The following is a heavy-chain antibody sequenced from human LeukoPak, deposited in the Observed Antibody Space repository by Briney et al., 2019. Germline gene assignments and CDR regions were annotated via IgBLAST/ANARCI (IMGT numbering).Heavy chain of an antibody. CDR3: ARQGVVVPGDFDH. J-gene: IGHJ4*02. CDR2: INPNSGGT. CDR1: GYTFTGYY. Sequence: ASVKVSCKASGYTFTGYYMHWVRQAPGQGLEWMGWINPNSGGTNYAQKFQGWVTMTRDTSTSTAYMELSRLRSDDTAVYYCARQGVVVPGDFDHWGQGTLVTVSS. V-gene: IGHV1-2*04. D-gene: IGHD2-15*01.